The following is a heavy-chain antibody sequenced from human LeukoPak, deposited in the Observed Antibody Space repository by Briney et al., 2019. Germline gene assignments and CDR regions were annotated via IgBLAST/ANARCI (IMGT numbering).Heavy chain of an antibody. CDR1: AGSITIYY. CDR3: AKSGRPFYYYYYMDV. J-gene: IGHJ6*03. D-gene: IGHD1-26*01. V-gene: IGHV4-4*07. Sequence: SETLSLTCTVSAGSITIYYWSWIRQPAGKGLEWIGRIYTSGSTNYNPSLKSRVTMSVDTYKNQFYLKLSSVNAADTAGYYCAKSGRPFYYYYYMDVWGKGTTVSVSS. CDR2: IYTSGST.